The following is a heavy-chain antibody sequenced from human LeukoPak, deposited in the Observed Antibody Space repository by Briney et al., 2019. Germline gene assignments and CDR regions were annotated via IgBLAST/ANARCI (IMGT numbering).Heavy chain of an antibody. Sequence: PGGSLRLSCAASGFTFSSYWMHWVRQAPGKGLVWVSRINSDGSSTSYADSVKGRFTISRDNAKNTLYLQMNSLRAEDTAVYYCAKDFRTESSNYEECAFDIWGQGTMVTVSS. CDR2: INSDGSST. D-gene: IGHD3/OR15-3a*01. CDR1: GFTFSSYW. V-gene: IGHV3-74*01. J-gene: IGHJ3*02. CDR3: AKDFRTESSNYEECAFDI.